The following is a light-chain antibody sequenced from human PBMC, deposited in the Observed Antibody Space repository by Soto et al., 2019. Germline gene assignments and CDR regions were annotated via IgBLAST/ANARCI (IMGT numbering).Light chain of an antibody. Sequence: IPLTQSPSSLSASVGDRVTITCRASQGISSSLAWYQQTPGKAPKFLIYAASTLQSGVPARFSGSGSGTDFTLTISSLQPEDFATYYCQQVNSYPLTFGGGTKVEIK. CDR1: QGISSS. V-gene: IGKV1-9*01. CDR3: QQVNSYPLT. J-gene: IGKJ4*01. CDR2: AAS.